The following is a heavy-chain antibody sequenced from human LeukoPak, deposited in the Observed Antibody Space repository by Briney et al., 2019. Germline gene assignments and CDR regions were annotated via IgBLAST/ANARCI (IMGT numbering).Heavy chain of an antibody. Sequence: ETLSLTCTVSGGSISSYYWSWIRQPPGKGLEWIGYIYYSGSTNYNPSLKSRVTISVDTSKNQFSLKLSSVTAADTAVYYCARQYASSGATSYYFDYWGQGTLVTVSS. CDR1: GGSISSYY. J-gene: IGHJ4*02. D-gene: IGHD6-19*01. V-gene: IGHV4-59*08. CDR2: IYYSGST. CDR3: ARQYASSGATSYYFDY.